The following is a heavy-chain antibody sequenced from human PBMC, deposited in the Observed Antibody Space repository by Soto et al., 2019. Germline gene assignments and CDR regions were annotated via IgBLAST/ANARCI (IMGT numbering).Heavy chain of an antibody. CDR3: ARDPTVAGPYYFDY. V-gene: IGHV3-33*01. CDR1: GFTFSSYG. CDR2: IWYDGSNK. D-gene: IGHD4-4*01. J-gene: IGHJ4*02. Sequence: GSLRLSCAASGFTFSSYGMHWVRQAPGKGLEWVAVIWYDGSNKYYADSVKGRFTISRDNSKNTLYLQMSSLRAEDTAVYYCARDPTVAGPYYFDYWGQGTLVTVSS.